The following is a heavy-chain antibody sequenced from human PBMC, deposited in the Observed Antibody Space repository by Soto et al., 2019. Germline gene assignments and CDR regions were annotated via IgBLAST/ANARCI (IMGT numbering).Heavy chain of an antibody. Sequence: VRQAPGKGLEWVSSISSSSSYIYYADSVKGRFTISRDNAKNSLYLQMNSLRAEDTAVYYCASWTYVDTATSPGDAFDIWGQGTMVTVSS. CDR3: ASWTYVDTATSPGDAFDI. J-gene: IGHJ3*02. D-gene: IGHD5-18*01. CDR2: ISSSSSYI. V-gene: IGHV3-21*01.